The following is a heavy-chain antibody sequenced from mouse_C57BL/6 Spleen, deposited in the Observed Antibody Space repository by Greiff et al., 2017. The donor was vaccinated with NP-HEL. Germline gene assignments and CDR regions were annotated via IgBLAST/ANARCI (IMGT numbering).Heavy chain of an antibody. CDR3: ARRDDYDYFDV. J-gene: IGHJ1*03. CDR2: INPNNGGT. CDR1: GYTFTDYY. V-gene: IGHV1-26*01. D-gene: IGHD2-4*01. Sequence: VQLQQSGPELVKPGASVKISCKASGYTFTDYYMNWVKQSHGKSLEWIGDINPNNGGTSYNQKFKGKATLTVDKSSSTAYMELRSLTSEDSAVYYCARRDDYDYFDVWGTGTTVTVSS.